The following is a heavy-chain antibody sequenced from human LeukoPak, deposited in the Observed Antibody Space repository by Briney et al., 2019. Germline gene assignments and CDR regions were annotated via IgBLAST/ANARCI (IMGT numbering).Heavy chain of an antibody. V-gene: IGHV1-8*02. CDR1: GGTFSSYA. CDR2: MNPNSGNT. J-gene: IGHJ6*02. Sequence: GASVKVSCKASGGTFSSYAINWVRQATGQGLEWMGWMNPNSGNTGYAQKFQGRVTMTRNTSISTAYMELSSLRSEDTAVYYCARVKHSSSWYFGTDHYYGMDVWGQGTTVTVSS. CDR3: ARVKHSSSWYFGTDHYYGMDV. D-gene: IGHD6-13*01.